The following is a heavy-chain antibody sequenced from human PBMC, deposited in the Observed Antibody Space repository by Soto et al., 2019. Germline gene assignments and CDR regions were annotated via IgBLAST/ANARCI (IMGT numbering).Heavy chain of an antibody. D-gene: IGHD6-6*01. Sequence: GGSLRLSCAASGFTFSSYAMSWVRQAPGKGLEWVSAISGSGGYIYYADSVKGRFTISRDNAKNSLYLQMNSLRAEDTAVYYCARGQSSSSSYYYMDVWGKGTTVTVS. CDR1: GFTFSSYA. V-gene: IGHV3-21*01. CDR2: ISGSGGYI. CDR3: ARGQSSSSSYYYMDV. J-gene: IGHJ6*03.